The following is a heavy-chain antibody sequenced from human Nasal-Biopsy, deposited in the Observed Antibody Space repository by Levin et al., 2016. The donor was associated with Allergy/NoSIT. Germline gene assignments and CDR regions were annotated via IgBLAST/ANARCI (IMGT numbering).Heavy chain of an antibody. J-gene: IGHJ4*01. CDR3: AREIPGGTCDFDS. Sequence: GESLKISCAASGFIFSNYWMSWVRQAPGKGLEWVANIKLDGSHENYVDSVKGRFTISRDNAKNSLYLQMNSLRAEDTAVYYCAREIPGGTCDFDSWGRGTLVTVSS. CDR1: GFIFSNYW. CDR2: IKLDGSHE. D-gene: IGHD3-16*01. V-gene: IGHV3-7*03.